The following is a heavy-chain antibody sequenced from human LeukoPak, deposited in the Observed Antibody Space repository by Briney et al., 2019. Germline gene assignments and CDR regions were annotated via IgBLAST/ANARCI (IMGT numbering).Heavy chain of an antibody. D-gene: IGHD4-17*01. V-gene: IGHV4-34*01. CDR3: ARGPTVTIYYYYYYMDV. Sequence: PSETLSLTCAVYGGSFNDYYWNWIRQPPGKGLEWIGEINHSGSTNYNPSLKSRVTISVDTSKNQFSLKLSSVTAADTAVYYCARGPTVTIYYYYYYMDVWGKGTTVTVSS. CDR2: INHSGST. CDR1: GGSFNDYY. J-gene: IGHJ6*03.